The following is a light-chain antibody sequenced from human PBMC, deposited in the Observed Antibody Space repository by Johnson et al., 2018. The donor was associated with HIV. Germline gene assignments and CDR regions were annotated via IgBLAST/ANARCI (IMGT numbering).Light chain of an antibody. CDR3: GTWDSSLSVV. V-gene: IGLV1-51*01. CDR1: STNIGNNY. CDR2: DNN. Sequence: QSVLTQPPSVSAAPGQKVTISCSGSSTNIGNNYVSCHQQLPGTAPKLLIYDNNKRPSGIPDRISGSKSGTSATLGITGLQTGDEADYYCGTWDSSLSVVFGTGTKVTVL. J-gene: IGLJ1*01.